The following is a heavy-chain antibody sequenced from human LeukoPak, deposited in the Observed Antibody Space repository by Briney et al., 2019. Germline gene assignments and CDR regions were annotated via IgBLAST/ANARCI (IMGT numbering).Heavy chain of an antibody. D-gene: IGHD3-22*01. CDR2: IIPILGIA. CDR3: ARDRARGTMIVSGMDV. V-gene: IGHV1-69*04. Sequence: SVKVSCKASGGTFSSYAISWVRQAPGQGLEWMGRIIPILGIANYAQKFQGRVAITADKSTSTAYMELSSLRSEDTAVYYCARDRARGTMIVSGMDVWGQGTTVTVSS. J-gene: IGHJ6*02. CDR1: GGTFSSYA.